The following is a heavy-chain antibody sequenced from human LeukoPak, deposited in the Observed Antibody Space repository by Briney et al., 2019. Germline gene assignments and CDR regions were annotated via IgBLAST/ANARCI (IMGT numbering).Heavy chain of an antibody. CDR2: ISAYNGNT. D-gene: IGHD3-10*01. Sequence: ASVKVSCKASGYTFTSYGISWVRQAPGQGLEWMGWISAYNGNTNYAQKLQGRVTMTTDTSTSTAYMELRSLRSDDTAVYYCARVGTYYYGSGSYPFDYWGQGTLVTVSS. J-gene: IGHJ4*02. V-gene: IGHV1-18*01. CDR3: ARVGTYYYGSGSYPFDY. CDR1: GYTFTSYG.